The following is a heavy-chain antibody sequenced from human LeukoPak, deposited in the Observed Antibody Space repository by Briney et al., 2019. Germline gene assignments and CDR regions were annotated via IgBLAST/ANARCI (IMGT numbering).Heavy chain of an antibody. D-gene: IGHD3-22*01. CDR3: ARDPFDTDYYDSSGSDY. CDR1: GFTFSNYA. V-gene: IGHV3-23*01. J-gene: IGHJ4*02. Sequence: GGSLRLSCADSGFTFSNYAMSWVRQAPGKGLEWVSAISGSGGNTYYADSVKGRFTISRDNAKNSLYLQMNSLRAEDTAVYYCARDPFDTDYYDSSGSDYWGQGTLVTVSS. CDR2: ISGSGGNT.